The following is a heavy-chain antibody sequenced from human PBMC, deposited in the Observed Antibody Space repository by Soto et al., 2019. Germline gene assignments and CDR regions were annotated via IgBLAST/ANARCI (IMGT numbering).Heavy chain of an antibody. J-gene: IGHJ4*02. D-gene: IGHD3-16*01. Sequence: QVQLQESGPGLVKPSQTLSLTCTVSGGSISSGGYYWSWIRQHPGKGLEWIGYIYYSGSTYYNPSLKSRVTISVDTSKNQFSLKLSSVTAADTAVYSCARVASKGPTTFHYFDYWGQGTLVTVSS. CDR1: GGSISSGGYY. V-gene: IGHV4-31*03. CDR2: IYYSGST. CDR3: ARVASKGPTTFHYFDY.